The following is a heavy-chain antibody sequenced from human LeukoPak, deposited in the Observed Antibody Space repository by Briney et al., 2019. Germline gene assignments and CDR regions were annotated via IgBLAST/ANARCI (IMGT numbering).Heavy chain of an antibody. CDR1: GFTFSTYA. CDR3: AKDVRVGGGGMDV. D-gene: IGHD1-26*01. Sequence: GGSLRLSCAASGFTFSTYAMNWVRQAPGKGLEWVSLISDSGANKHYAASVKGRFTISRDNSKNTLSLQMNSLRPEDTAVYYCAKDVRVGGGGMDVWGQGTPVTVSS. V-gene: IGHV3-23*01. CDR2: ISDSGANK. J-gene: IGHJ6*02.